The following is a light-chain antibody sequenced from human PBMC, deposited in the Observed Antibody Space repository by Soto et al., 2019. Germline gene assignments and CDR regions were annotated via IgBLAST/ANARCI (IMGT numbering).Light chain of an antibody. Sequence: DIKMTQSPSPLSASVGDRVTITCRASQSISGWLAWYQQKPGKPPKLLIYDASSLEGGVPSRFSGSGSGTEFTLTISSLQPDDFATYYCQQYYSYPWTFGQGTKV. J-gene: IGKJ1*01. V-gene: IGKV1-5*01. CDR3: QQYYSYPWT. CDR2: DAS. CDR1: QSISGW.